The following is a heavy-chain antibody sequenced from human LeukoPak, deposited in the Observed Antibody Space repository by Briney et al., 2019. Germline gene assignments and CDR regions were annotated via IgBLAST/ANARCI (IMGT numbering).Heavy chain of an antibody. V-gene: IGHV3-66*01. CDR2: IWSGDST. CDR1: GFTVSSHY. J-gene: IGHJ4*02. CDR3: ARVGLWHYPVDS. D-gene: IGHD1-7*01. Sequence: GGSLRLSCAASGFTVSSHYMTWVRQAPGKGLEWVSVIWSGDSTYYADSMKGRFTISRDNSKNTLYLQLNSLGVEDTAVYYCARVGLWHYPVDSWGQGTLVTVSS.